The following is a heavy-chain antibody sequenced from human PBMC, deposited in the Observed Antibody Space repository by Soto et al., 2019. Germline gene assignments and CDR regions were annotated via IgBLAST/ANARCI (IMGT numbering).Heavy chain of an antibody. CDR2: ISGSGVST. CDR1: GFTFSSYA. V-gene: IGHV3-23*01. J-gene: IGHJ4*02. CDR3: AKWSRVGVAGQRDY. D-gene: IGHD6-19*01. Sequence: GGSLRLSCAASGFTFSSYAMSWVRQAPGKGLEWVSTISGSGVSTYYTDSVKGRSTITRDNSRNTLYLQMKSLRAEDTAVYYCAKWSRVGVAGQRDYWGQGTLVTVSS.